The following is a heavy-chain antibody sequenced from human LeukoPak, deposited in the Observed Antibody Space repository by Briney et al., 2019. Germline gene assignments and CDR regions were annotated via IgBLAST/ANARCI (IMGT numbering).Heavy chain of an antibody. V-gene: IGHV1-69*02. CDR1: GGTFSSYT. J-gene: IGHJ6*02. Sequence: ASVKVSCKASGGTFSSYTISWVRQAPGQGLEWMGRIIPIRGIANYAQKLQGRVTITADNSTSTAYMELSSLRSEDTAVYYCARDCSSTSCYWYYYGMDVWGQGTTVTVSS. D-gene: IGHD2-2*01. CDR2: IIPIRGIA. CDR3: ARDCSSTSCYWYYYGMDV.